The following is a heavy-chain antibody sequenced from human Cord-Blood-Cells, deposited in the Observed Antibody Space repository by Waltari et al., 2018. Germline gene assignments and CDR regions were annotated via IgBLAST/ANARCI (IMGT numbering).Heavy chain of an antibody. CDR1: GYTFTGSY. D-gene: IGHD3-22*01. CDR2: INPNSGGT. J-gene: IGHJ4*02. V-gene: IGHV1-2*06. Sequence: QVQLVQSGAEVKKPGASVKVSCKASGYTFTGSYLHWVRQAPGQGLEWMGRINPNSGGTNYAQKFQGRVTMTRDTSISTAYMELSRLRSDDTAVYYCARDLDYYDSSGYVDYWGQGTLVTVSS. CDR3: ARDLDYYDSSGYVDY.